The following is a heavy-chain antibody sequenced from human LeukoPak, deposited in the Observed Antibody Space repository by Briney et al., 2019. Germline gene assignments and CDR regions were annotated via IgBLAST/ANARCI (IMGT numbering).Heavy chain of an antibody. Sequence: GSSVKVSCKASGGTFSSYAISWVRQAPGQGLEWMGRIIPIFGTANYAQKFQDRVTITTDESTSTAYMELSSLRSEDTAVYYCASSNLAYCGGDCYSAFDYWGQGTLVTVSS. V-gene: IGHV1-69*05. CDR2: IIPIFGTA. J-gene: IGHJ4*02. CDR3: ASSNLAYCGGDCYSAFDY. CDR1: GGTFSSYA. D-gene: IGHD2-21*02.